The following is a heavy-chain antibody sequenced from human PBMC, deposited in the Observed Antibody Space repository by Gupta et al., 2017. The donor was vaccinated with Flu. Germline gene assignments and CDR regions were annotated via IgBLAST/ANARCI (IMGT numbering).Heavy chain of an antibody. J-gene: IGHJ4*02. Sequence: EAQLLESGGGLVQPGESLKLACVSSGFTFRHFAMNWVRQAPGKRPEWVSSIDETYGGGRTHYGDSAQGRFIISRDDSTSTLFLQMNSLRVEDTAVYYCAKQFLDADWGRETLVTVSS. V-gene: IGHV3-23*01. CDR3: AKQFLDAD. CDR2: IDETYGGGRT. CDR1: GFTFRHFA. D-gene: IGHD2-21*01.